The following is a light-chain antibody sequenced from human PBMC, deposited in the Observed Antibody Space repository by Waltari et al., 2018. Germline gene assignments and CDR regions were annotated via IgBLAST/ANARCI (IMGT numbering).Light chain of an antibody. CDR3: QQYFNIPLS. Sequence: DSVMTQSPDSLAVSLRERVTINCKSSQTFFYSTNNRNYVAWYQQKPGQPPKLLIYWASDRASGVPARFSGSGSGIDFTLTISSLQAEDVAVYFCQQYFNIPLSFGGGTKVEIK. J-gene: IGKJ4*01. CDR1: QTFFYSTNNRNY. V-gene: IGKV4-1*01. CDR2: WAS.